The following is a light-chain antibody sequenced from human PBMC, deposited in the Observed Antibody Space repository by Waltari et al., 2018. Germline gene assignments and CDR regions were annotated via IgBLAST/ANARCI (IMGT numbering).Light chain of an antibody. V-gene: IGKV3-20*01. Sequence: EIVLTQSPGTLSLSPGERATLSCRASQNVSASSLAWSQQKLGQAPSLLFYGPSRRAPGIPDRFSGSGSGTDFTLTISRLEPEDFAMYYCQQYGGSPPMYTFGQGTKLEIK. CDR2: GPS. J-gene: IGKJ2*01. CDR3: QQYGGSPPMYT. CDR1: QNVSASS.